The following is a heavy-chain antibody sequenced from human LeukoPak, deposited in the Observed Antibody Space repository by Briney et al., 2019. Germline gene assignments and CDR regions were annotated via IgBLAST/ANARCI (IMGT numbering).Heavy chain of an antibody. CDR2: MTFDGSYK. J-gene: IGHJ4*02. CDR3: ARGRGGPFKY. CDR1: GFTFRRYA. Sequence: PGGSLRLSCAASGFTFRRYAMHWVRQAPGKGLEWVAAMTFDGSYKYYAASVKGRFIISGDNSNNTVSLEMNGLVAEDTADYFCARGRGGPFKYWRQGTLVTVTS. D-gene: IGHD2-15*01. V-gene: IGHV3-30*01.